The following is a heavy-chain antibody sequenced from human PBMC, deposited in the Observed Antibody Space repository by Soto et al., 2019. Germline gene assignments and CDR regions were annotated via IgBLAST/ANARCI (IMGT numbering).Heavy chain of an antibody. J-gene: IGHJ5*02. V-gene: IGHV3-53*01. CDR3: ARELSGSWYNWFDP. Sequence: GGSLRLSCAASGFSVSDNSMSWVRQAPGKGLEWVSVIHSDVTTYFADSVKGRFIISRDNSKNTVYLQMNSLRAEDTAIYYCARELSGSWYNWFDPWGQGTLVTVSS. CDR2: IHSDVTT. D-gene: IGHD6-13*01. CDR1: GFSVSDNS.